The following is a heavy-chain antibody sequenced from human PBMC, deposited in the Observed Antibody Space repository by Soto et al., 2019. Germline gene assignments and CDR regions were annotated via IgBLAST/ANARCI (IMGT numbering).Heavy chain of an antibody. D-gene: IGHD6-13*01. CDR1: GFTFSSYA. Sequence: EVQLLESGGGLVQPGGSLRLSCAASGFTFSSYAMSWVRQAPGKWLEWVSAISGSGDTTYYADSVKGRFTISRDNSKKTLYLQMNSLRARDTDVYYCAIRSYSRRWYDFDYWGQGALVTVSS. V-gene: IGHV3-23*01. CDR3: AIRSYSRRWYDFDY. CDR2: ISGSGDTT. J-gene: IGHJ4*02.